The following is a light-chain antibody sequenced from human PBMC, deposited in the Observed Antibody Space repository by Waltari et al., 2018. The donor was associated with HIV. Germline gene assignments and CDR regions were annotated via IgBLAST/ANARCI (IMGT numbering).Light chain of an antibody. Sequence: SYELTQSPSVSVSPGQTVYIACSWNKLGDKYVSWYQQKPGQSPVLVIYQRNKRPSGIPERFSGSNSGNMATLTISGTQAMDEADYYCQAWDGTAVVFGGGTKLTVL. CDR2: QRN. J-gene: IGLJ2*01. V-gene: IGLV3-1*01. CDR1: KLGDKY. CDR3: QAWDGTAVV.